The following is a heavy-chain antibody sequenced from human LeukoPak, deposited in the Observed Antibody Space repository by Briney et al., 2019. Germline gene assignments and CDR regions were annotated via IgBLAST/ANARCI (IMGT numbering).Heavy chain of an antibody. V-gene: IGHV1-69*13. CDR3: AREENTAMVLRP. D-gene: IGHD5-18*01. CDR2: IIPIFGTA. J-gene: IGHJ5*02. Sequence: ASVKVSCKASVGTFSSYAISWVRQSPGQGLEWMGGIIPIFGTANYAQKFQGRATITADESTSTAYMELSSLRSEDTAVYYCAREENTAMVLRPWGQGTLVTVSS. CDR1: VGTFSSYA.